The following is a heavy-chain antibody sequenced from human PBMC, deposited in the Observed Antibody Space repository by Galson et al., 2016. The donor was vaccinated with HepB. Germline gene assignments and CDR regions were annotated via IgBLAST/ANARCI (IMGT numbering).Heavy chain of an antibody. V-gene: IGHV3-30*18. CDR2: YAMDGRRE. CDR1: GFPLGEQG. D-gene: IGHD3-10*02. CDR3: AKRHEFCPPVGCSVDY. Sequence: SLRHSFAASGFPLGEQGLRWVRRAPGRGRQWVAAYAMDGRREWYAHSFQGRFTIARNKSNNVLFMQISSLIADDTAVYFCAKRHEFCPPVGCSVDYWGQGTLVSVSS. J-gene: IGHJ4*02.